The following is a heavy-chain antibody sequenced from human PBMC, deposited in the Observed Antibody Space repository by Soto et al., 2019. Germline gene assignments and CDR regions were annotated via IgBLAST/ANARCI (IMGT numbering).Heavy chain of an antibody. Sequence: EVQLLASGGSLVQPGGSLRLSCTASGFTFSNHAMSWVRQAPGKGLEWVSGISGSGGSTYYADSVRGRFTISRDNSKNTLYLQMNSLRDEDTAVYYCAKSLKGGSYYCAGYWGQGTLVTVSS. CDR3: AKSLKGGSYYCAGY. D-gene: IGHD1-26*01. CDR1: GFTFSNHA. CDR2: ISGSGGST. J-gene: IGHJ4*02. V-gene: IGHV3-23*01.